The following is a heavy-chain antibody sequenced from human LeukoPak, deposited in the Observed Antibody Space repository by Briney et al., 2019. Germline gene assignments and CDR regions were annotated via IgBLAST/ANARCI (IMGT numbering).Heavy chain of an antibody. Sequence: GGSLRLSCAASGFTFSIYAMSWVRQAPGKGLEWVSTISGSGGDTYYADSVKGRFTISRDNSKNTLYLQMNSLRAEDTAVYYCAKDARYGVGDGYNSHDYWGQGTLVTVSS. D-gene: IGHD5-24*01. J-gene: IGHJ4*02. V-gene: IGHV3-23*01. CDR1: GFTFSIYA. CDR3: AKDARYGVGDGYNSHDY. CDR2: ISGSGGDT.